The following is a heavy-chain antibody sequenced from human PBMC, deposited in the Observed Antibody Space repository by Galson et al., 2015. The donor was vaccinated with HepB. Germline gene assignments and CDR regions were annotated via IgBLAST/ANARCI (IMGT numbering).Heavy chain of an antibody. D-gene: IGHD3-9*01. V-gene: IGHV3-30*03. CDR2: ISYDGSNK. CDR3: ASRGSYLTQPDY. CDR1: GFTFSSYG. Sequence: SLRLSCAASGFTFSSYGMHWVRQAPGKGLEWVAVISYDGSNKYYADSVKGRFTISRDNSKNTLYLQMNSLRAEDTAVYYCASRGSYLTQPDYWGQGTLVTVSS. J-gene: IGHJ4*02.